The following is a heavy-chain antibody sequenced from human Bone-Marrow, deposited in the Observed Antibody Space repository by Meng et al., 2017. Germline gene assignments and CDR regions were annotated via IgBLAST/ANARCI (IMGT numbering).Heavy chain of an antibody. CDR1: GGSVSSGSYY. V-gene: IGHV4-61*01. CDR3: ARGVTFKYGVGADDAFDI. J-gene: IGHJ3*02. Sequence: SETLSLTCTVSGGSVSSGSYYWSWIRQPPGKGLEWIGYIYYSGSTNYNPSLKSRVTISVDTSKNQFSLKLSSVTAADTAVYYCARGVTFKYGVGADDAFDIWGQGTMVTVSS. D-gene: IGHD1-26*01. CDR2: IYYSGST.